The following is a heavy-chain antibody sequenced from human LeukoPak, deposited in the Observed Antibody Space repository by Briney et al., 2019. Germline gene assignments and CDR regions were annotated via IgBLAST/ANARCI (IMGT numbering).Heavy chain of an antibody. V-gene: IGHV3-7*04. CDR1: GFTFSRYW. CDR2: IKQDGSEK. D-gene: IGHD5-24*01. J-gene: IGHJ4*02. CDR3: TRVGYIDEGIDY. Sequence: AGGSLRLSCAASGFTFSRYWMSWVRQAPRKGLEWVANIKQDGSEKYYVDSVKGRFTISRDNAKNSLYLQMNSLRAEDTAIYYCTRVGYIDEGIDYWGQGTLVTVSS.